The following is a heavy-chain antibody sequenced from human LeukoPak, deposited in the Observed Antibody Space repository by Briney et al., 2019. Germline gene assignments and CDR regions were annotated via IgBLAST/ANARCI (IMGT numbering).Heavy chain of an antibody. CDR3: ARGYGDFDP. Sequence: SETLSLTCAVSGGSISSGGYSWSWIRQPPGKGLEWIGYIYHSGSTYYNPSLKSRVTISVDTSKNQFSLKLSSVTAADTAVYYCARGYGDFDPWGQGTLVTVSS. D-gene: IGHD3-10*01. V-gene: IGHV4-30-2*01. J-gene: IGHJ5*02. CDR2: IYHSGST. CDR1: GGSISSGGYS.